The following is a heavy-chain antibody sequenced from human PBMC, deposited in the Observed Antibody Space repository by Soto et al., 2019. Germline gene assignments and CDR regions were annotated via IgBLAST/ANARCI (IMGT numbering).Heavy chain of an antibody. J-gene: IGHJ4*02. Sequence: QITLNESGPTLVKPTQTLTLTCTFSGFSLSTSGVGVGWIRQPPGKALEWLALIYWDDDKRYTASLKRRLTITKDTSKNQVVLTLTNMDPVDTATYYCTRRYFYSSGTEFEYWGQGILVTVSS. CDR1: GFSLSTSGVG. D-gene: IGHD3-10*01. CDR3: TRRYFYSSGTEFEY. CDR2: IYWDDDK. V-gene: IGHV2-5*02.